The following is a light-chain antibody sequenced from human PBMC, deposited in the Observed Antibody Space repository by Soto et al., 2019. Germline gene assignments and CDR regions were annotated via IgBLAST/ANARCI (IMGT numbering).Light chain of an antibody. Sequence: DIQMTQSPSSLSASVGDRVTITCQASQDISNYLSWYQQRPGKAPKLLIYDSSNLETGVPSRFSGGGSGTHFTFTISSLQPEGIATYYCQQSDSLPLTFGGGTKVDIK. CDR3: QQSDSLPLT. V-gene: IGKV1-33*01. J-gene: IGKJ4*01. CDR2: DSS. CDR1: QDISNY.